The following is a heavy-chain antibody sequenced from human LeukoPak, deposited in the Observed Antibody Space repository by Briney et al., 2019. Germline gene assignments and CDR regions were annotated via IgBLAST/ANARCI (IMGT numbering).Heavy chain of an antibody. CDR2: INHSGST. V-gene: IGHV4-34*01. J-gene: IGHJ4*02. CDR3: ARVWDY. CDR1: GGSFSGYY. Sequence: PSETLSLTCAVYGGSFSGYYWSWIRHPPGKGLEWIGEINHSGSTTYNPSLKSRATISVDTSKNQISLKLNSVTAADTAVYYCARVWDYWGQGTLVTVSS.